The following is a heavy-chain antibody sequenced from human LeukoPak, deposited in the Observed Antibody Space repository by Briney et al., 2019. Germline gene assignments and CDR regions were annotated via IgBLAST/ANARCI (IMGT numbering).Heavy chain of an antibody. D-gene: IGHD3-10*01. V-gene: IGHV3-23*01. CDR1: GITLSNYA. CDR2: LGGGGGGT. J-gene: IGHJ4*02. CDR3: AKRGVVIRGFLLGFHTEAYYFDS. Sequence: SGGSLRLSCVVSGITLSNYAMSWVRQAPGKGLEWVSGLGGGGGGTKYADSVKGRFTISRDNSKNTLYLQMNSLRAEDTAVYFRAKRGVVIRGFLLGFHTEAYYFDSWGQGILVTVSS.